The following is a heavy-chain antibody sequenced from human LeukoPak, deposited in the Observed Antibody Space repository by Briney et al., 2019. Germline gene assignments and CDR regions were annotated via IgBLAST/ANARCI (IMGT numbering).Heavy chain of an antibody. D-gene: IGHD4-23*01. Sequence: PSETLSLTCAVSGASISGSGYYLGWIRQPPGKGLEWIGNIYYTGSTYYNPSLKSRVTISVDTSKNQFSLKLSSVTAADTAVYYCATPSGAHDYGGNSGGVYYYMDVWGKGTTVTISS. CDR3: ATPSGAHDYGGNSGGVYYYMDV. J-gene: IGHJ6*03. CDR1: GASISGSGYY. V-gene: IGHV4-39*07. CDR2: IYYTGST.